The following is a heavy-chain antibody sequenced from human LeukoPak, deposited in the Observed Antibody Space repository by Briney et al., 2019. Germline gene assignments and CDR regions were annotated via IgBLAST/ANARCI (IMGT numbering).Heavy chain of an antibody. Sequence: ASVKVSCKASGYTFTGYYMHWVRQTPGQGLEWMGWINPNSGGTNYAQKFQGRVTMTRDTSISTAYMELSRLRSDDTAVYYCARDRRYYYDSSGYPSYYYYMDVWGKGTTVTISS. V-gene: IGHV1-2*02. J-gene: IGHJ6*03. CDR2: INPNSGGT. CDR3: ARDRRYYYDSSGYPSYYYYMDV. D-gene: IGHD3-22*01. CDR1: GYTFTGYY.